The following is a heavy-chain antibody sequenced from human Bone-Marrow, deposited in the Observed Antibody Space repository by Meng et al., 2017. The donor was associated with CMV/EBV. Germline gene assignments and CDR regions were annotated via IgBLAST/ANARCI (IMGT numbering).Heavy chain of an antibody. CDR2: IYSGGST. V-gene: IGHV3-53*01. CDR3: ASWKVARKYYDYYCGMDV. CDR1: GFTVSSNY. D-gene: IGHD5-12*01. J-gene: IGHJ6*02. Sequence: GESLKISCAASGFTVSSNYMSWVRQAPGKGLEWVSVIYSGGSTYYADSVKDRFTISRDNSKNTLYLQMNSLRAEDTAVYYCASWKVARKYYDYYCGMDVWGQGTTVTVSS.